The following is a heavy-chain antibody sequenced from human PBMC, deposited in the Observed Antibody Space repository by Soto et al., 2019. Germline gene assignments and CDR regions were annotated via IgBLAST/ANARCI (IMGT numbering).Heavy chain of an antibody. J-gene: IGHJ4*02. CDR1: GFTFTSYS. Sequence: GGSLRLSCAASGFTFTSYSMNWVRQAPGKGLEWVSSISSTTNYIYYGESMTGRFTISRDNAKNSLYLEMNSLRAEDTAVYYCARESEDLTSNFDYWGQGTLVTVSS. CDR2: ISSTTNYI. CDR3: ARESEDLTSNFDY. V-gene: IGHV3-21*06.